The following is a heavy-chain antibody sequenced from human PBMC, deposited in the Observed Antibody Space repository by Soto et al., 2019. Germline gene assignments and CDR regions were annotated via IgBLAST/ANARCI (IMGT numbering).Heavy chain of an antibody. CDR2: VIPIFGTA. CDR1: GGTFSSYA. V-gene: IGHV1-69*13. Sequence: ASVKVSCKASGGTFSSYAISWVRQAPGQGLEWMGGVIPIFGTANYAQKFQGRVTITADESTSTAYMELSSLRSEDTAVYYCAGEPRIAVAGTLKGHYYFDYWGQGTLVTI. D-gene: IGHD6-19*01. J-gene: IGHJ4*02. CDR3: AGEPRIAVAGTLKGHYYFDY.